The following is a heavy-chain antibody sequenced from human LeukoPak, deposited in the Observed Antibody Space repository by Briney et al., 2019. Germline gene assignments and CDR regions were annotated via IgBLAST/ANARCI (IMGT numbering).Heavy chain of an antibody. D-gene: IGHD5-12*01. CDR3: AKATVDIIPGDAFDI. Sequence: GGSLRLSCAASGFTFSSYAMSWVRQAPGKGLEWVSSISESGGRTYYADSVRGRFTISRDNSKNTLYLQMNSLRAEDPAVYYCAKATVDIIPGDAFDIWGQGTMVTVSS. J-gene: IGHJ3*02. CDR2: ISESGGRT. V-gene: IGHV3-23*01. CDR1: GFTFSSYA.